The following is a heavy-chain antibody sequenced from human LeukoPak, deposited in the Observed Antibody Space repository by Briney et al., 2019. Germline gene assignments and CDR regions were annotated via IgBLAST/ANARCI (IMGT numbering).Heavy chain of an antibody. Sequence: PGGSLRLSCAASGFTFSSYAMSRVRQAPGKGLESVSGISGSGGSTYYADSVKGRFTISRDNSKNTLYLQMNSLRAEDTAVYYCAKGNYDFWSGSDVWGQGTTVTVSS. J-gene: IGHJ6*02. CDR1: GFTFSSYA. D-gene: IGHD3-3*01. CDR3: AKGNYDFWSGSDV. CDR2: ISGSGGST. V-gene: IGHV3-23*01.